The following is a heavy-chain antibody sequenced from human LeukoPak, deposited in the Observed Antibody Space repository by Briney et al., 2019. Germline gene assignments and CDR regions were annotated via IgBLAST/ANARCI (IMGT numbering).Heavy chain of an antibody. D-gene: IGHD3-22*01. CDR2: ISSSSSYI. J-gene: IGHJ3*02. CDR3: AREYYYDSSGYQDDAFDI. Sequence: PGGSLRLSCAASGFTFSSYSMNWVRQAPGKGLEWVSSISSSSSYIYYADSVKGRFTISRDNAKNSLYMQMNSLRAEDTAVYYCAREYYYDSSGYQDDAFDIWGQGTMVTVSS. V-gene: IGHV3-21*01. CDR1: GFTFSSYS.